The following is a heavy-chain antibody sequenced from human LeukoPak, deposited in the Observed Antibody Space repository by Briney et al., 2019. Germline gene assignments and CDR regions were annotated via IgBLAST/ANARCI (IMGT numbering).Heavy chain of an antibody. CDR1: GGSFSGYY. D-gene: IGHD3-10*01. Sequence: PSEALSLTCAVYGGSFSGYYWSWLRQPPGKGLEWIGEINHSGSTNYNPSLKSRVTISVDTSKNQLSLQLGSVTAAGTAVYYCAREGSGRRNYYYYMDVWGKGTTVTVSS. CDR2: INHSGST. CDR3: AREGSGRRNYYYYMDV. J-gene: IGHJ6*03. V-gene: IGHV4-34*01.